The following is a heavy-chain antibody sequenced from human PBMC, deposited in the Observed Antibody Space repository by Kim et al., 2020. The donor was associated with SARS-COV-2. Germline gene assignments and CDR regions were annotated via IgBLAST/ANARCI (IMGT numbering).Heavy chain of an antibody. CDR3: ARDGSSSWYSYYFDY. D-gene: IGHD6-13*01. J-gene: IGHJ4*02. Sequence: DYVKGRFTISRDNSKNTLYLQMNSLRAEDTAVYYCARDGSSSWYSYYFDYWGQGTLVTVSS. V-gene: IGHV3-30*07.